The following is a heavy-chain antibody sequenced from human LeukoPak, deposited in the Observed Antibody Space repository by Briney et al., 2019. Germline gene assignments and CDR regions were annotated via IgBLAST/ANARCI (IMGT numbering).Heavy chain of an antibody. Sequence: SETLSLTCTVSGGSISSYYWSWIRQPSGKGLEWIGYIYYSGSTNYNPSLKSRVTISVDTSKNQFSLKLSSVTAADTAVYYCARLWVNWFDPWGQGTLVTVSS. D-gene: IGHD7-27*01. CDR2: IYYSGST. V-gene: IGHV4-59*08. CDR1: GGSISSYY. J-gene: IGHJ5*02. CDR3: ARLWVNWFDP.